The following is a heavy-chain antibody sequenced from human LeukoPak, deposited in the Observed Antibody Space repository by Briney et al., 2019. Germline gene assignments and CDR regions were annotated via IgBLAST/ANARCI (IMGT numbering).Heavy chain of an antibody. D-gene: IGHD2-2*01. CDR2: ISSSSNST. CDR3: ARGPSCTSISCYTTGLFDY. J-gene: IGHJ4*02. V-gene: IGHV3-21*01. CDR1: GFTFSIYS. Sequence: PGGSLRLSCTASGFTFSIYSMSWVRQAPGKGLEWVSSISSSSNSTYYADSVKGQFTISRDNAKNLLYLQMNSLRAGDTAVYYCARGPSCTSISCYTTGLFDYWGQGTLVTVSS.